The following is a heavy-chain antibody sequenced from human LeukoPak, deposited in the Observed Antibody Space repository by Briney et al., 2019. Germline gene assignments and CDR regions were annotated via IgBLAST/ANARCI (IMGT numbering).Heavy chain of an antibody. CDR3: ATTSGYRNYYYYYIDV. CDR2: SFDGGNS. V-gene: IGHV4-39*01. J-gene: IGHJ6*03. Sequence: SETLSLTCTVSGVSISNTVYYWGSIRQAPGKGLDWIGTSFDGGNSYYNPSLKSQVTMSVDGSKNQYSLTLASVTAADTAVYYCATTSGYRNYYYYYIDVWGKGTTVTVSS. D-gene: IGHD3-22*01. CDR1: GVSISNTVYY.